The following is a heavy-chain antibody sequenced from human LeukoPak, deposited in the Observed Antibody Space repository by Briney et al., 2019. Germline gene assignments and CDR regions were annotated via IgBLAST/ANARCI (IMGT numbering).Heavy chain of an antibody. CDR2: INHSGST. J-gene: IGHJ3*01. V-gene: IGHV4-34*01. CDR1: GGSFSGYY. D-gene: IGHD5-12*01. CDR3: ARQVATKGEWAFDV. Sequence: SETLSLTCAVYGGSFSGYYWSWIRQPPGKGLEWIGEINHSGSTNYNPSLKSRVTISVDTSKNQFSLKLSSVTAADTAVYYWARQVATKGEWAFDVWGQGTMVTVSS.